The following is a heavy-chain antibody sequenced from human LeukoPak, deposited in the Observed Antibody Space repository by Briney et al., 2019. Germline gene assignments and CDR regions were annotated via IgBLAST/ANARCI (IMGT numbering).Heavy chain of an antibody. Sequence: GGSLRLSCAASGFALSSHWMTWVRQVPGRGLEWVANVNRDGSETYYLDSVKGRFTISKDNAKNSLCLQMNSLRAEDTALYHCARNNGMDVWGQGTTVIVSS. J-gene: IGHJ6*02. CDR1: GFALSSHW. CDR3: ARNNGMDV. CDR2: VNRDGSET. V-gene: IGHV3-7*03.